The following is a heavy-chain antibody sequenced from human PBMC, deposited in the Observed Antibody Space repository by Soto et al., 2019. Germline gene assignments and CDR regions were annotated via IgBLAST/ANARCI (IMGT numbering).Heavy chain of an antibody. J-gene: IGHJ6*02. CDR3: ARALRTIFGVVITSYYYGMDV. V-gene: IGHV1-69*01. Sequence: QVQLVQSGAEVKKPGSSVKVSCKASGGTFSSYAISWVRQAPGQGLEWMGGIIPIFGTANYAQKFQGRVTITADESTSTAYMELSSLRSEDTAVYYCARALRTIFGVVITSYYYGMDVWGQGTMVTVSS. CDR1: GGTFSSYA. D-gene: IGHD3-3*01. CDR2: IIPIFGTA.